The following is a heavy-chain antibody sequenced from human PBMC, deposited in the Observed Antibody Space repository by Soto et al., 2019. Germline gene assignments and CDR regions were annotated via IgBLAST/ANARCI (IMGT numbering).Heavy chain of an antibody. V-gene: IGHV4-59*01. CDR1: GGSISSYY. CDR3: AREVKYGDYYYYYMDV. J-gene: IGHJ6*03. D-gene: IGHD4-17*01. Sequence: QVQLQESGPGLVKPSETLSLTCSVSGGSISSYYWTWIRQPPGKRLEWIGYIYYSGSTNYNPSLKSRVTISVDTSKNQFSLKLNSVTAADTAVYYCAREVKYGDYYYYYMDVWGNGTTVTVSS. CDR2: IYYSGST.